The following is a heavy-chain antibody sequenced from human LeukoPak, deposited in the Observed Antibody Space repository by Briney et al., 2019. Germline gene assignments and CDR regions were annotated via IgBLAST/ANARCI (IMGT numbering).Heavy chain of an antibody. J-gene: IGHJ6*02. Sequence: ASVKVSCKASGYTFTSYAMHWVRQAPGQRLEWMGWINAGNGNTKYSQKFQGRVTITRDTSASTAYMELSSLRSEDTAVYYCARGLPRPYYYYGMDVWGQGPRSPSP. CDR3: ARGLPRPYYYYGMDV. V-gene: IGHV1-3*01. CDR1: GYTFTSYA. CDR2: INAGNGNT.